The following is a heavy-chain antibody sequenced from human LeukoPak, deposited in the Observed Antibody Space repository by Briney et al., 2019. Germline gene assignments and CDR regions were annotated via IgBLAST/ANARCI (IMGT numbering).Heavy chain of an antibody. J-gene: IGHJ6*02. V-gene: IGHV3-33*08. Sequence: PGGSLRLSCAASGFTVSSNYMSWVRQAPGKGLEWVAVIWYDGSNKYYADSVKGRFTISRDNSKNTLYLQMNSLRAEDTAVYYCARDMSSGSDYGMDVWGQGTTVTVSS. CDR3: ARDMSSGSDYGMDV. CDR1: GFTVSSNY. D-gene: IGHD3-10*01. CDR2: IWYDGSNK.